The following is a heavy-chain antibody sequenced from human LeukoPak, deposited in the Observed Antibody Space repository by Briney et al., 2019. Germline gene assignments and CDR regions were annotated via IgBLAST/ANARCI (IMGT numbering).Heavy chain of an antibody. CDR1: GGSISSDNYQ. CDR2: INYSGST. J-gene: IGHJ5*02. Sequence: SQTLSLTCTVSGGSISSDNYQWSWIRQPPGKGLEWNGYINYSGSTYYSPSLKSRVTISVDTSKNQFFLKLSSVTAADTAVYYCARYGSGSTWFDPWGQGTLVTVSS. V-gene: IGHV4-30-4*01. CDR3: ARYGSGSTWFDP. D-gene: IGHD3-10*01.